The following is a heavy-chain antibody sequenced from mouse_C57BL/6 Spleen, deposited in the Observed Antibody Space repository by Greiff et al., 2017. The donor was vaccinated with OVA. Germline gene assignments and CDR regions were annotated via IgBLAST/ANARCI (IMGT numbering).Heavy chain of an antibody. Sequence: EVQLVESGGGLVQPGGSLKLSCAASGFTFSDYYMYWVRQTPEKRLEWVAYISNGGGSTYYPDTVKGRFTISRDNDKNTLYLQMSRLKSEDTAMYYCARQTDYYAMDYWGQGTSGTVSS. D-gene: IGHD4-1*01. V-gene: IGHV5-12*01. J-gene: IGHJ4*01. CDR1: GFTFSDYY. CDR2: ISNGGGST. CDR3: ARQTDYYAMDY.